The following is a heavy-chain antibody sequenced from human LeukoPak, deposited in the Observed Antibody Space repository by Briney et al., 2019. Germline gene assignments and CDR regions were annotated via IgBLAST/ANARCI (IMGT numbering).Heavy chain of an antibody. CDR3: ARLSDTSMAPVDY. Sequence: GESLKISCKGSGYSLTTYWIGWVRQMPGKGLEWMGIIYPADSDTRYSPSFQGQVTISADKSLSTAYLQWSSLKASDTAMYYCARLSDTSMAPVDYWGQGTLVTVSS. CDR1: GYSLTTYW. J-gene: IGHJ4*02. CDR2: IYPADSDT. V-gene: IGHV5-51*01. D-gene: IGHD5-18*01.